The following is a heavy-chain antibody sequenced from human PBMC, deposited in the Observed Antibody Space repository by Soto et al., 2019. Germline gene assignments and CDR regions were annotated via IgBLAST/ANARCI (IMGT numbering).Heavy chain of an antibody. J-gene: IGHJ4*02. V-gene: IGHV4-31*03. CDR3: ARGARDTALVLLRFDF. D-gene: IGHD5-18*01. CDR1: GDSFNTPGYY. CDR2: IYSSGTT. Sequence: QVQLQESGPGLVKPSQTLSLTCTVSGDSFNTPGYYWSWIRQHPQKGLEWIGYIYSSGTTYYSPSLKSRISISMDTSRSQFSLELASVTAADTAVYFCARGARDTALVLLRFDFWGQGTLVTVSS.